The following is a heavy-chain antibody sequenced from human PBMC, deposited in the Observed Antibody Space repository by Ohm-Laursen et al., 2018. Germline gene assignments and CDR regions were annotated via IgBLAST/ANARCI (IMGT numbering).Heavy chain of an antibody. Sequence: GSLRLSCSASGFTFIDYDMSWIRQTPGKGLEWLSYITSGGGIIYSADSVKGRFTISRDNDEDTLYLQMNSLRAEDTAIYYCARHDSSDSPSHYYYYTMDVRGQGTTVTVSS. V-gene: IGHV3-11*01. CDR1: GFTFIDYD. CDR3: ARHDSSDSPSHYYYYTMDV. J-gene: IGHJ6*02. CDR2: ITSGGGII. D-gene: IGHD3-22*01.